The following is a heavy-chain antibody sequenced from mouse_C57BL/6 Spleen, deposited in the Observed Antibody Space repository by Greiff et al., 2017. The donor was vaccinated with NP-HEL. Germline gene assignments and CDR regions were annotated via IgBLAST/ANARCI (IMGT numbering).Heavy chain of an antibody. V-gene: IGHV1-26*01. J-gene: IGHJ2*01. D-gene: IGHD1-1*02. CDR1: GYTFTDYY. Sequence: EVQLQQSGPELVKPGASVKISCKASGYTFTDYYMNWVKQSHGKSLEWIGDINPNNGGTSYNQKFKGKATLTVDKSSSTAYMELRSLTSEDSAVYYCAMGGLEGYFDYWGQGTTLTVSS. CDR3: AMGGLEGYFDY. CDR2: INPNNGGT.